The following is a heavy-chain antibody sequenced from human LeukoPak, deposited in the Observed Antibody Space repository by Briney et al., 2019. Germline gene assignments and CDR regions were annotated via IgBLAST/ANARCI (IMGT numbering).Heavy chain of an antibody. CDR2: INSDGSST. J-gene: IGHJ4*02. CDR1: GFTFSSYW. CDR3: ARAGFYDILTGYYTRNTFDY. V-gene: IGHV3-74*01. Sequence: GGSLRLSCAASGFTFSSYWMHWVRQASGKGLVWVSRINSDGSSTSYADSVKGRFTISRDNAKNTLYLQMNSLRAEDTAVYYCARAGFYDILTGYYTRNTFDYWGQGTLVTVSS. D-gene: IGHD3-9*01.